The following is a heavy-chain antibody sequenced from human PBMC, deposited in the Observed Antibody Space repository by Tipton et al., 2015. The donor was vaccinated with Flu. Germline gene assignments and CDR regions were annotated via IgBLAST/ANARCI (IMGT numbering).Heavy chain of an antibody. CDR3: ARHSSTDYGDYLNFDY. CDR1: GYSISSGYY. J-gene: IGHJ4*02. D-gene: IGHD4-17*01. CDR2: IYHSGST. Sequence: TLSLTCAVSGYSISSGYYWGWIQQPPGKGLEWIGSIYHSGSTYYNPSLKSRVTISVDTSKNQFSLKLSSVTAADTAVYYCARHSSTDYGDYLNFDYWGQGTLVTVSS. V-gene: IGHV4-38-2*01.